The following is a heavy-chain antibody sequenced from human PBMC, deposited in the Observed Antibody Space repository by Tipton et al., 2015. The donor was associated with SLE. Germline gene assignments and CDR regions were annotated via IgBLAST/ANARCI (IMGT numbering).Heavy chain of an antibody. Sequence: TLSLTCTVSGGSISGSPYYWAWIRQPPGKGLEWIGSIYYSGTTYYNPSLKSRVTISVDTSKNQFSLKLSSVTAADTAVYYCAGKRPRSRAFDIWGQGTMVTVSS. CDR1: GGSISGSPYY. CDR3: AGKRPRSRAFDI. J-gene: IGHJ3*02. CDR2: IYYSGTT. D-gene: IGHD1-1*01. V-gene: IGHV4-39*07.